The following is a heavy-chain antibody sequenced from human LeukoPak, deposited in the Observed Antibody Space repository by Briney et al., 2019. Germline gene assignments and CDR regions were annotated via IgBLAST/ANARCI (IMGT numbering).Heavy chain of an antibody. CDR1: GYSFTSYW. J-gene: IGHJ6*03. D-gene: IGHD6-6*01. CDR3: ARHFGRDSSLSIPNYYYYMDV. CDR2: IYPGDSDT. V-gene: IGHV5-51*01. Sequence: GESLKIPCKGSGYSFTSYWIGWVRQMPGKGLEWMGIIYPGDSDTRYSPSFQGQVTISADKSISTAYLQWSSLKASDTAMYYCARHFGRDSSLSIPNYYYYMDVWGKGTTVTVSS.